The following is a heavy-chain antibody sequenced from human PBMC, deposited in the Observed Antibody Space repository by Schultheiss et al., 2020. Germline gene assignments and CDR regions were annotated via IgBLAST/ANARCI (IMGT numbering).Heavy chain of an antibody. CDR2: IYWNDDK. V-gene: IGHV2-5*01. CDR1: GFSLSTSGVG. D-gene: IGHD6-19*01. J-gene: IGHJ5*02. CDR3: APSPVDSSGWYSWFDP. Sequence: SGPTLVKPTQTLTLTCTFSGFSLSTSGVGVGWIRQPPGKALEWLALIYWNDDKRYSPSLKSRLTITKDTSKNQVVLTMTNMDPVDTATYYCAPSPVDSSGWYSWFDPWGQGTLVTVSS.